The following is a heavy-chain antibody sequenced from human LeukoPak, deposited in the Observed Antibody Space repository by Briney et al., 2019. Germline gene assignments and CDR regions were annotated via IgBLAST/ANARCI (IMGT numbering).Heavy chain of an antibody. CDR3: ARARPSMWIDY. CDR2: ISYDGSDK. CDR1: GFTFSSYA. D-gene: IGHD5-12*01. J-gene: IGHJ4*02. Sequence: GGSLRLSCAASGFTFSSYAMYGVRQAPGKGLGWVAVISYDGSDKFYADSVKGRFTISRDSSKNTLYLQMNSLRPEDTAVYYCARARPSMWIDYWGQGTLVTVSS. V-gene: IGHV3-30*04.